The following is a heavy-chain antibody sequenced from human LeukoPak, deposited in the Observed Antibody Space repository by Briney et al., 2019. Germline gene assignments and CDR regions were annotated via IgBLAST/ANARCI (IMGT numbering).Heavy chain of an antibody. CDR1: GLSVCSSDYF. J-gene: IGHJ4*02. V-gene: IGHV4-39*01. CDR2: VDYSGST. D-gene: IGHD1-1*01. Sequence: SETLSLTCSVSGLSVCSSDYFWRWLRKTPGRRLEWIERVDYSGSTYYNTTLTRRVTMSVDTSRNQFSLKLNSVTAADTAVYYCARFGWHDVFDFWGRGALVTVSS. CDR3: ARFGWHDVFDF.